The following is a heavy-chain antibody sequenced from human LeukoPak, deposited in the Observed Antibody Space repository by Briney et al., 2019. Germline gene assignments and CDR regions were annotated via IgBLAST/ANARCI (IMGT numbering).Heavy chain of an antibody. D-gene: IGHD6-19*01. J-gene: IGHJ4*02. Sequence: PGGSLRLSCAASGFTFSSYRMNWVRQAPGKGLEWVSSISSSGSDIFYADSVRGRFTISRDNAKNSVYLQMNSLRAEDTAVYYCARVQSGGSHFYFDYSGQGILVTVSS. CDR3: ARVQSGGSHFYFDY. CDR2: ISSSGSDI. V-gene: IGHV3-21*01. CDR1: GFTFSSYR.